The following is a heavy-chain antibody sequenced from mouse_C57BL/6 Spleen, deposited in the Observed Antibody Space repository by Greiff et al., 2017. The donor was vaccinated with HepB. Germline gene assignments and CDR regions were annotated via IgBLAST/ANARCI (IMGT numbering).Heavy chain of an antibody. CDR1: GYTFTSYW. J-gene: IGHJ3*01. D-gene: IGHD1-1*01. Sequence: VQLQQSGAELVRPGSSVKLSCKASGYTFTSYWMHWVKQRPIQGLEWIGNIDPSDSETHYNQKFKDKATLTVDKSSSTAYMQLSSLTSEDSAVYYCARGTVVATDWFAYWGQRTLVTVSA. CDR2: IDPSDSET. CDR3: ARGTVVATDWFAY. V-gene: IGHV1-52*01.